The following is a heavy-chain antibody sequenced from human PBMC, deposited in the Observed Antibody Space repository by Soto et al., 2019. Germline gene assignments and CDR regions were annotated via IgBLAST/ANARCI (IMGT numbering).Heavy chain of an antibody. CDR2: IYQSGST. CDR3: ARGVDGGYFSTRDAFDI. V-gene: IGHV4-30-2*01. J-gene: IGHJ3*02. Sequence: QLQLRESGSGLVKPSQTLSLTCAISGGAISSGGYSWSWIRQPPGKGLEWIGYIYQSGSTYYTPSLRSRVIMSVDRSKNQFSLRLSSVTAADTAVFYCARGVDGGYFSTRDAFDIWGQGTMVTVSS. D-gene: IGHD2-21*01. CDR1: GGAISSGGYS.